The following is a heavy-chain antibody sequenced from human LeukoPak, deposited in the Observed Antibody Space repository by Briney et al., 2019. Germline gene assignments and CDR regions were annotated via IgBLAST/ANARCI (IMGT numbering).Heavy chain of an antibody. Sequence: PGGSLRLSCAASGFTFSRYGMHWVRQAPGKGLEWLAVISYDGSNNDYVDSVKGRFTISRDNSKNTLYLQMNSLRAEDTAVYYCARDHHSSGWYYFDYWGQGTLVTVSS. V-gene: IGHV3-30*04. CDR3: ARDHHSSGWYYFDY. J-gene: IGHJ4*02. CDR1: GFTFSRYG. CDR2: ISYDGSNN. D-gene: IGHD6-19*01.